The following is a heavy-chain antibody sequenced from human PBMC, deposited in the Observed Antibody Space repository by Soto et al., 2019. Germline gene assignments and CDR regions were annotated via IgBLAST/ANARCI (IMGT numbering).Heavy chain of an antibody. CDR1: GYTFSSYA. CDR3: ARTCPPVDY. V-gene: IGHV1-18*01. CDR2: IITYNGNT. J-gene: IGHJ4*02. Sequence: QVQLVQSGAEVKKPGASVKVSCKASGYTFSSYAISWVRQAPGQGLEWMGWIITYNGNTNYAQKLQGRVTMATDTSPTTAYVDLRSLRSDDTAVYYWARTCPPVDYRGQGTLVTVSS.